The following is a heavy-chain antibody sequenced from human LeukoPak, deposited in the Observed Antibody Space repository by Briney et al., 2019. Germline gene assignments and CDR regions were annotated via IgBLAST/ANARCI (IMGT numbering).Heavy chain of an antibody. D-gene: IGHD2-2*01. CDR2: FDPEDGET. CDR1: GYTLTELS. V-gene: IGHV1-24*01. CDR3: ATASQNIVVVPAANYYYMDV. Sequence: ASVKVSCKVSGYTLTELSMHWVRQAPGKGLEWMGGFDPEDGETIYAQKFQGRVTMTEDTSTDTAYMELSSLRSEDTAVYYCATASQNIVVVPAANYYYMDVWGKGTTVTVSS. J-gene: IGHJ6*03.